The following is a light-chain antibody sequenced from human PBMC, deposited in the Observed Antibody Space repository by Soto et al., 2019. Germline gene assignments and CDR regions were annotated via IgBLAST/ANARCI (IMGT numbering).Light chain of an antibody. V-gene: IGLV1-40*01. CDR2: GNS. Sequence: QAVVTQPPSVSGAPGQRVTISCTGSSSNIGAGYDVHWYQQLPGTAPKLLIYGNSNRPSGVPDRFSGSKSGTSASLAITGIQGEDEADYYCQSYDSSVSKVVFGGGTKVTVL. CDR3: QSYDSSVSKVV. CDR1: SSNIGAGYD. J-gene: IGLJ2*01.